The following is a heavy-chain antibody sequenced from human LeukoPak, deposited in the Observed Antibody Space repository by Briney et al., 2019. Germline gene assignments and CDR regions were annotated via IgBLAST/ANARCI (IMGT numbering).Heavy chain of an antibody. CDR3: VRAGPAAPLDY. CDR2: INPNSGGT. J-gene: IGHJ4*02. V-gene: IGHV1-2*02. CDR1: GYTFTGYY. Sequence: GASVKVSCKASGYTFTGYYMHWVRQAPGQGLEWMGWINPNSGGTNYAQKFQGRVTLTRDTSIAAAYMELSNLRSDDTAVYHCVRAGPAAPLDYWGQGTLVTVSP. D-gene: IGHD2-15*01.